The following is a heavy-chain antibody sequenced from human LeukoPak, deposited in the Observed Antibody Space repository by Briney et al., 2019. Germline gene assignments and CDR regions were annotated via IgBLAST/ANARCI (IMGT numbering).Heavy chain of an antibody. CDR1: GYSISSGYY. V-gene: IGHV4-38-2*01. D-gene: IGHD3-3*01. J-gene: IGHJ4*02. Sequence: PSETLSLTCAVPGYSISSGYYWGWIRQPPGKGLEWIGSIYHSGSTYYNPSLKSRVTISVDTSKNQFSLKLSSVTAADTAVYYCARLNDFWEDYWGQGTLVTVSS. CDR3: ARLNDFWEDY. CDR2: IYHSGST.